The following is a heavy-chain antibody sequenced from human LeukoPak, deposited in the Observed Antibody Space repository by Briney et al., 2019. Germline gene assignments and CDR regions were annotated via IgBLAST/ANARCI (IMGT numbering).Heavy chain of an antibody. Sequence: GGSLRLSCAASGFTFSSYEMNWVRQAPGKGLEWVSYIRSSGSTIYYADSVKGRFTISRDNAKNSLYLQMNSLRAEDTAVYYCARDQGSGYYYYGMDVWGKGTTVTVSS. J-gene: IGHJ6*04. CDR3: ARDQGSGYYYYGMDV. V-gene: IGHV3-48*03. CDR2: IRSSGSTI. D-gene: IGHD2-15*01. CDR1: GFTFSSYE.